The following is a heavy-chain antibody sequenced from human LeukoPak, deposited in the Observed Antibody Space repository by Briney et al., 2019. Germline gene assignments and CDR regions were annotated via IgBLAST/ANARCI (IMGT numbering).Heavy chain of an antibody. CDR3: ARPTLYYYDSSGYYYSPFDY. Sequence: ASVKVSCKASGYTFTGSYMHWVRQAPGQGLEWMGWINPNSGGTNYAQKFQGRVTMTRDTSISTAYMELSRLRSDDTAVYYCARPTLYYYDSSGYYYSPFDYWGQGTLVTVSS. CDR1: GYTFTGSY. J-gene: IGHJ4*02. D-gene: IGHD3-22*01. CDR2: INPNSGGT. V-gene: IGHV1-2*02.